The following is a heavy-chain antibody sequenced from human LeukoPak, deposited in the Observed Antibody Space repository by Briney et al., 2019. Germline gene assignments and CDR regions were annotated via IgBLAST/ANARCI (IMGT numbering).Heavy chain of an antibody. J-gene: IGHJ4*02. D-gene: IGHD6-6*01. CDR1: GFTFSTHV. V-gene: IGHV3-23*01. Sequence: GGSLRLSCAASGFTFSTHVMSWVRQAPGKGLEWVSAISGGGGSTYYADSVKGRFTISRDNYKNTLYLQMNSLRAEDTAVYYCAKERTSRSIAATSFDYWGQGTLVTVSS. CDR2: ISGGGGST. CDR3: AKERTSRSIAATSFDY.